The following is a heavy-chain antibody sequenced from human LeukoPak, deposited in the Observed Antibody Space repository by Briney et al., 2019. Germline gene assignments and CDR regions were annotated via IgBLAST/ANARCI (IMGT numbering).Heavy chain of an antibody. CDR1: GFTFSSYA. V-gene: IGHV3-30*04. Sequence: GGSLRLSCATSGFTFSSYAMHWVRQAPGKGLEWVAVISYDGSNKYYADSVKGRFTISRDNSKNTLYLQMNSLRAEDTAVYYCHYYDSSGYSTPFDYWGQGTLVTVSS. CDR2: ISYDGSNK. CDR3: HYYDSSGYSTPFDY. J-gene: IGHJ4*02. D-gene: IGHD3-22*01.